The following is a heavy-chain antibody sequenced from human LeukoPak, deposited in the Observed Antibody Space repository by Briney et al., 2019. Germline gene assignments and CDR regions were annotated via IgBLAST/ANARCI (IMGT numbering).Heavy chain of an antibody. D-gene: IGHD2-21*01. V-gene: IGHV3-7*01. CDR1: GFTFSSYW. Sequence: PGGSLGLSCAAPGFTFSSYWMSWVRQAPGKGLEWVANIKQDGSEKYYVDSVKGRFTVSRDNAKNSLYLQMNSLRAEDTAVYYCAKAGGDPHYYYGMDVWGQGTTVTVSS. CDR3: AKAGGDPHYYYGMDV. CDR2: IKQDGSEK. J-gene: IGHJ6*02.